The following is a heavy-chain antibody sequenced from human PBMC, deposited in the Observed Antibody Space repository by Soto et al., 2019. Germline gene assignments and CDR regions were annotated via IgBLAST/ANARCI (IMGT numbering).Heavy chain of an antibody. CDR2: IIPILGIA. CDR1: GGTFSSYT. Sequence: QVQLVQSGAEVKKPGSSVKVSCKASGGTFSSYTISWVRQAPGQGLEWMGRIIPILGIANYAQKFQGRVTITADKSTSTAYMELSSLRSEDTAVYYCARVGDGYSSSWYIWFVPWGQGTLVTVSS. J-gene: IGHJ5*02. CDR3: ARVGDGYSSSWYIWFVP. V-gene: IGHV1-69*02. D-gene: IGHD6-13*01.